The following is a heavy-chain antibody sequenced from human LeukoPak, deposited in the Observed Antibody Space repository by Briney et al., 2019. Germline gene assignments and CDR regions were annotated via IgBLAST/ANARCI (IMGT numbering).Heavy chain of an antibody. CDR3: ARTGRGYYDFWSGYPRAAFDI. Sequence: SQTLSLTCTVSGGSISSGDYYWSWIRQPPGKGLEWIGYIYYSGSTYYNPSLKSRVTISVDTPKNQFPLKLSSVTAADTAVYYCARTGRGYYDFWSGYPRAAFDIWGQGTMVTVSS. V-gene: IGHV4-30-4*08. J-gene: IGHJ3*02. D-gene: IGHD3-3*01. CDR1: GGSISSGDYY. CDR2: IYYSGST.